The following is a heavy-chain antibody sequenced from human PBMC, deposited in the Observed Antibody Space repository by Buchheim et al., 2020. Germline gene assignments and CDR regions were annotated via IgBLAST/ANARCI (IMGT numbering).Heavy chain of an antibody. CDR2: IIPLFGTP. D-gene: IGHD3-22*01. CDR3: ARQFDSDSSGYYFYY. CDR1: GGSFNTHS. V-gene: IGHV1-69*06. J-gene: IGHJ4*02. Sequence: QVQLVQSGAAVKKPGSSVKVSCKASGGSFNTHSINWLRQAPGQGLEWMGGIIPLFGTPKYAQRFQRRVTITADKSTSTAYMDLSSLTSEDTAVYYCARQFDSDSSGYYFYYWGQGTL.